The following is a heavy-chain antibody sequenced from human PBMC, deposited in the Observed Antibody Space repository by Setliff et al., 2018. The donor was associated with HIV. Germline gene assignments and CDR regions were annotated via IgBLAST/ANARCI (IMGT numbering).Heavy chain of an antibody. D-gene: IGHD3-22*01. CDR1: GDSISSGIYY. CDR3: ARDRLDGHDTSGYYYAY. CDR2: VNSRGYT. Sequence: SETLSLTCTGSGDSISSGIYYWSWIRQPAGKGLEWIGRVNSRGYTEYNPSFKSRATISVDTSKNQFSLKLSSVTAADTAVYYCARDRLDGHDTSGYYYAYWGQGTLVTVSS. J-gene: IGHJ4*02. V-gene: IGHV4-61*02.